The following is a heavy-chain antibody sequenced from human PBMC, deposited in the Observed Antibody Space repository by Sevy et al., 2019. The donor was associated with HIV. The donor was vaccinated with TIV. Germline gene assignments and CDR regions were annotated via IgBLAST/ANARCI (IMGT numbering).Heavy chain of an antibody. D-gene: IGHD5-12*01. CDR2: ISSNGGST. V-gene: IGHV3-64D*06. J-gene: IGHJ6*02. CDR1: GFTFSSYA. Sequence: GGSLRLSCSASGFTFSSYAMHWVRQAPGKGLEYVSAISSNGGSTYYADSVKGRFTISRDNSKNTLYLQMSSLRAEDTAVYYCVKASGYSGYDLYYYYYGMDVWGQWTTVTVSS. CDR3: VKASGYSGYDLYYYYYGMDV.